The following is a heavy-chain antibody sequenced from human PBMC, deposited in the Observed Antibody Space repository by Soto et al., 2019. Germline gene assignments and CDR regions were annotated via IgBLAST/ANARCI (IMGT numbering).Heavy chain of an antibody. D-gene: IGHD6-13*01. CDR2: IIPIFGTA. Sequence: QVQLVQSGAEVKKPGSSVKVSCKASGGTFSSYAISWVRQAPGQGLEWMGGIIPIFGTANYAQKFQGRVTITADESTSTADMELSSLRSEDTAVYYCARVSAAGYYYYYGMDVWGQGTTVTVSS. J-gene: IGHJ6*02. CDR1: GGTFSSYA. V-gene: IGHV1-69*01. CDR3: ARVSAAGYYYYYGMDV.